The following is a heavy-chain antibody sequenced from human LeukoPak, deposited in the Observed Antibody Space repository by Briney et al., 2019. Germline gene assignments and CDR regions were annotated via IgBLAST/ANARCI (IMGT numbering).Heavy chain of an antibody. D-gene: IGHD3-9*01. J-gene: IGHJ4*02. V-gene: IGHV4-59*12. CDR2: IYYSGST. Sequence: PSETLSLTCTVSGGSISSYYWSWIRQPPGKGLEWIGYIYYSGSTNYNPSLKSRVTISVDTSKNQFSLKLSSVTAADTAVYYCARGTKLLRYFDWLTRGPYYFDYWGQGTLVTVSS. CDR1: GGSISSYY. CDR3: ARGTKLLRYFDWLTRGPYYFDY.